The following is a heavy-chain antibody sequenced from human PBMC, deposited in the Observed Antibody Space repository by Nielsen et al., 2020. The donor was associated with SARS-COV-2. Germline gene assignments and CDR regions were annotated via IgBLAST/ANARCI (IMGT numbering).Heavy chain of an antibody. V-gene: IGHV3-23*01. J-gene: IGHJ5*02. D-gene: IGHD3-22*01. CDR3: ASSAPPSGFNWFDP. CDR1: GFTFSSYA. CDR2: ISGSGGST. Sequence: GESLKISCAASGFTFSSYAMSWVRQAPGKGLEWVSAISGSGGSTYYADSVKGRFTISRDNSNNMVYLQVDALRADDTAVYYCASSAPPSGFNWFDPWGQGTLVTVSS.